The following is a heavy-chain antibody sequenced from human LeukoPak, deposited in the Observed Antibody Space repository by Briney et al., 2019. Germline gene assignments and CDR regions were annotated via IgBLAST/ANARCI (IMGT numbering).Heavy chain of an antibody. V-gene: IGHV3-30*04. J-gene: IGHJ4*02. CDR3: ARDIKVTMVGGFDY. Sequence: GGSLRLSCAASGFTFSSYAMHWVRQAPGKGLEWVAVISYDGSNKYYADSVKGRFTISRDNSKNTLYLQMNSLRAEDTAVYYCARDIKVTMVGGFDYWGQGTLVTVSS. CDR1: GFTFSSYA. D-gene: IGHD3-10*01. CDR2: ISYDGSNK.